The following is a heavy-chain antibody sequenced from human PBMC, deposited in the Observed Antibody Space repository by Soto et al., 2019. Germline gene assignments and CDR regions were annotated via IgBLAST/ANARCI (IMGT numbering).Heavy chain of an antibody. CDR3: AKSLNCAAGSCYLIPNA. CDR2: ISPIFGTA. Sequence: VQLVQSGAEVQKPGSSVNVSCKASGGTFNSYAITWVRQAPGQGLEWLGGISPIFGTADYSQRFQGRVTISADESSNTVYMALSSLTSEDTAVYYCAKSLNCAAGSCYLIPNASGQGTLVSVSS. J-gene: IGHJ5*02. V-gene: IGHV1-69*01. CDR1: GGTFNSYA. D-gene: IGHD3-22*01.